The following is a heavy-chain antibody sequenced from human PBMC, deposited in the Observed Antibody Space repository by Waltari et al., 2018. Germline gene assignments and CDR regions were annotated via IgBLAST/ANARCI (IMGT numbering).Heavy chain of an antibody. D-gene: IGHD2-15*01. CDR3: VQLPGY. Sequence: QVQLQESGPGLVKPSESLSLPCTVSAVSIDSTYNYWGWIRQPPGKGLEWIGSHYYSGSTHYNPSLKSRVTISVDTSKNQFSLKLTSVTAADTAVYYCVQLPGYWGQGILVTVSS. CDR1: AVSIDSTYNY. V-gene: IGHV4-39*01. CDR2: HYYSGST. J-gene: IGHJ4*02.